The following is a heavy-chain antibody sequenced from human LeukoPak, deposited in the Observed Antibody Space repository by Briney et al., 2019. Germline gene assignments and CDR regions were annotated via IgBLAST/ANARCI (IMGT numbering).Heavy chain of an antibody. Sequence: GGSLRLSCAASGFIFSNYAMSWVRQVPGRGLEWVSTISSRGDSTYVADSVKGRFTISRDNSKNSLYLQMNTVRAEDTAVYYCVKGPRPDITVAHTVENWGQGTLVAVSS. V-gene: IGHV3-23*01. CDR3: VKGPRPDITVAHTVEN. CDR2: ISSRGDST. D-gene: IGHD6-19*01. CDR1: GFIFSNYA. J-gene: IGHJ4*02.